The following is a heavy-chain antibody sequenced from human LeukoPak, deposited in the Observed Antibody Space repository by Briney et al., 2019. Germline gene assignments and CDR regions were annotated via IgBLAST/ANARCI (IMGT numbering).Heavy chain of an antibody. Sequence: ASVKVSCKASGYTFTGYFMHWVRQAPGQGLEWMGWINPNSGDTSYAQKFQGRVTMTRDTSINTTYMELSGLTSDDTALCHCARGRIVGASGTPTLNYWGQGALVTVSS. CDR1: GYTFTGYF. V-gene: IGHV1-2*02. D-gene: IGHD1-26*01. J-gene: IGHJ4*02. CDR2: INPNSGDT. CDR3: ARGRIVGASGTPTLNY.